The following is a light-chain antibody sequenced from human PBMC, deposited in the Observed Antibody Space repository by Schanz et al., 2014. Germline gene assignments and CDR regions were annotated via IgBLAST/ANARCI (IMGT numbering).Light chain of an antibody. V-gene: IGLV2-14*03. CDR2: DVS. CDR3: SSYAGSNNLV. CDR1: SSDVGRYNF. J-gene: IGLJ2*01. Sequence: QSALTQPASVSGSPGQSITISCTGTSSDVGRYNFVSWYQQHPDKAPKLMIYDVSNRPSGVSNRFSGSKSANTASLTISGLQAEDEAYYYCSSYAGSNNLVFGGGTKLTVL.